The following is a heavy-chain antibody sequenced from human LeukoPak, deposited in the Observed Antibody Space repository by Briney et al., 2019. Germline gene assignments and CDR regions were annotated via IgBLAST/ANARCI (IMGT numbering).Heavy chain of an antibody. D-gene: IGHD3-10*01. CDR3: ARAALITMARGSGRFDH. V-gene: IGHV4-34*01. Sequence: SETLSLTCAVYGGSFSGYYWSWIRQPPGKGLEWIGEINHSGSTNYNPSLKSRVTISVDTSKNQFSLKLSSVTAAETAVYYCARAALITMARGSGRFDHWGQGTLVTVSS. CDR1: GGSFSGYY. CDR2: INHSGST. J-gene: IGHJ5*02.